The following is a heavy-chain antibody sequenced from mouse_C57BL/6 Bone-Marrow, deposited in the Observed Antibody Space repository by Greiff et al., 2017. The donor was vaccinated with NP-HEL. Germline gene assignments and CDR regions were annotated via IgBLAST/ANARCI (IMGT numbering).Heavy chain of an antibody. J-gene: IGHJ4*01. CDR2: IWSGGST. V-gene: IGHV2-2*01. CDR3: ARMNYYGSSYDY. CDR1: GFSLTSYG. Sequence: QVQLQQSGPGLVQPSQSLSITCTVSGFSLTSYGVHWVRQSPGKGLEWLGVIWSGGSTDYNAAFISRLSISKDNSKSQVFFKMNSLQADDTAIYYCARMNYYGSSYDYWGQGTSVTVSS. D-gene: IGHD1-1*01.